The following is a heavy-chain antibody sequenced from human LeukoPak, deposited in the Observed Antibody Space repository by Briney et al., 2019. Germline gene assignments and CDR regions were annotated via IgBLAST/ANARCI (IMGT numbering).Heavy chain of an antibody. D-gene: IGHD4-11*01. J-gene: IGHJ4*02. Sequence: GGSLRLSCAASGFTFSSYGMHWVRQAPGKGLEWVAFIRYDGSNKYYADSVKGRFTISRDNSKNTLYLQMNSLRAEDTAVYYCASPSIYSNLIDYWGQGTLVTVSS. CDR1: GFTFSSYG. CDR3: ASPSIYSNLIDY. V-gene: IGHV3-30*02. CDR2: IRYDGSNK.